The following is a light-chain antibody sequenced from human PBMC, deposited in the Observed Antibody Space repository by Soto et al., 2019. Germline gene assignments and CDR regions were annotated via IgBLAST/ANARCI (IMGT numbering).Light chain of an antibody. CDR2: AAS. CDR1: QTITTY. J-gene: IGKJ1*01. Sequence: DIQMTQSPSSLSASVGDRVTITCRTSQTITTYLNWYQQKPGKAPKLLIYAASSLQIGVPPRFSGSGPGTEFSLTISFLQPDDFATYYCQQYNSYPWTFGQGTKVDIK. V-gene: IGKV1-39*01. CDR3: QQYNSYPWT.